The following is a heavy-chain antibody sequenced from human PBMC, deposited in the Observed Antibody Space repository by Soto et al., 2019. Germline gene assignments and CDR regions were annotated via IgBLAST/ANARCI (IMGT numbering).Heavy chain of an antibody. Sequence: QVQLQESGPGLVKPSQTLSLTCTVSGGSISSGDYYWSWIRQPPGKGLEWIGYIYSSGSTYYTPSLKSRLTISVDTSKNQFSLKLSSVTAADTAVYYCARDHYVYDILTGYGYYYGMDVWGQGTTVTVSS. CDR1: GGSISSGDYY. CDR3: ARDHYVYDILTGYGYYYGMDV. D-gene: IGHD3-9*01. CDR2: IYSSGST. V-gene: IGHV4-30-4*01. J-gene: IGHJ6*02.